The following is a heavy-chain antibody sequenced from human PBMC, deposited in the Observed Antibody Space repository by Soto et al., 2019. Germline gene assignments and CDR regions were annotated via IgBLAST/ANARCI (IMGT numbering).Heavy chain of an antibody. Sequence: SETLSLTCSVSGGSINSYWWSWIRQPAGKGLEWIGRVYSSGTTDYNPSLNSRATLSVETSRNQFSLKLSSVTAADTAVYYCARDIGSYAYGEGYWGQGIQVTVSS. CDR3: ARDIGSYAYGEGY. V-gene: IGHV4-4*07. CDR2: VYSSGTT. CDR1: GGSINSYW. D-gene: IGHD3-10*01. J-gene: IGHJ4*02.